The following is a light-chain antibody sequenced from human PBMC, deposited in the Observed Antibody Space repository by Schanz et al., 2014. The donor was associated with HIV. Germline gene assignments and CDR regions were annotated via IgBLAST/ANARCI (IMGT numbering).Light chain of an antibody. J-gene: IGLJ2*01. Sequence: QPVLTQPPSVSGAPGQRVTISCTGSSSNIGAHYDVHWYQQLPGTAPKLLIYGNYNRPSGVPDRFSGSKSGTSASLTITGLQAEDEGDYYCQSYDSRLSGSIFGGGTKLTVL. CDR2: GNY. CDR1: SSNIGAHYD. CDR3: QSYDSRLSGSI. V-gene: IGLV1-40*01.